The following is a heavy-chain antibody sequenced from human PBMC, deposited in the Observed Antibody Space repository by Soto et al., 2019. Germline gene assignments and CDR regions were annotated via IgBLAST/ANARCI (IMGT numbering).Heavy chain of an antibody. J-gene: IGHJ4*02. CDR2: IKNKVYGGAA. CDR3: TSVGNGYATPFY. CDR1: GFTFGDYS. D-gene: IGHD5-12*01. V-gene: IGHV3-49*03. Sequence: GGSLRLSCTTSGFTFGDYSMSWFRQAPGKGLEWVGVIKNKVYGGAAEHAASVKGRFTISRDDSKSIAYPAMNSLKTEDTAVYYCTSVGNGYATPFYWGQGTLVTV.